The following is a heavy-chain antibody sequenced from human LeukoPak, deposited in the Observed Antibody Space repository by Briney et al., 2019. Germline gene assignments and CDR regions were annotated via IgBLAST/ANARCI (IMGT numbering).Heavy chain of an antibody. CDR3: ARRLVETIFGVVIGYYFDY. CDR2: IYYSGST. J-gene: IGHJ4*02. CDR1: GGSISSGGYD. D-gene: IGHD3-3*01. Sequence: SQTLSLTCTVSGGSISSGGYDWSWIRQHPGKGLEWIGYIYYSGSTYYNPSLKSRVTISVDTSKNQFSLKLSSVTAADTAVYYCARRLVETIFGVVIGYYFDYWGQGTLVTVSS. V-gene: IGHV4-31*03.